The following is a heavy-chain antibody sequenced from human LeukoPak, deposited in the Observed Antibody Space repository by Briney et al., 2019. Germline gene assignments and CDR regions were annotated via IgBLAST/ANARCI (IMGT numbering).Heavy chain of an antibody. CDR1: GFTVSSNS. CDR3: ARVLPTYYFMDV. CDR2: IGSSGSTI. V-gene: IGHV3-11*01. Sequence: PGGSLRLSCTVSGFTVSSNSMSWVRQAPGKGLEWVSYIGSSGSTIYYADSVKGRFTISRDNAKNSLYLQMNSLRVEDTAVYYCARVLPTYYFMDVWGKGTTVTISS. J-gene: IGHJ6*04.